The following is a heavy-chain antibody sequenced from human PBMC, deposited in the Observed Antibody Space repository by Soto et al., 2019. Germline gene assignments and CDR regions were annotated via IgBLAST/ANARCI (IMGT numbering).Heavy chain of an antibody. D-gene: IGHD2-2*01. Sequence: GGSLRLSCAASGFTFDRYGMHWVRQAPGKGLEWVAVIWSDGSTEYYADSVKGRFTISRDNSKNTMYLQMNSLRGEDTGVYYCERGRVPSAIFDWFDPWGQGTLVTVYS. CDR2: IWSDGSTE. CDR1: GFTFDRYG. CDR3: ERGRVPSAIFDWFDP. V-gene: IGHV3-33*01. J-gene: IGHJ5*02.